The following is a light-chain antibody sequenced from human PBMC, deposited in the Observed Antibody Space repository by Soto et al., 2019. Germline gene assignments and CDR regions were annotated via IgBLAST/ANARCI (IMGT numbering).Light chain of an antibody. CDR3: SSYTGSSTLV. CDR2: EVF. J-gene: IGLJ3*02. V-gene: IGLV2-14*01. Sequence: QSALTQPASVSGSPGQSITISCTGTTSDIGDYNYVSWYQQHPGKAPKIIIYEVFHRPSGVSNRFSGSKSGYTASLTLSGLQTEDEADYYCSSYTGSSTLVFGGGTQLTVL. CDR1: TSDIGDYNY.